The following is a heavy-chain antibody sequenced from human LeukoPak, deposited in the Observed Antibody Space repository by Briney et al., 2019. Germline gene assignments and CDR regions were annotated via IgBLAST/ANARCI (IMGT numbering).Heavy chain of an antibody. CDR3: ARASRGYSYGLFDY. CDR1: GFTFSSYD. V-gene: IGHV3-13*01. J-gene: IGHJ4*02. Sequence: PGGSLRLSCAASGFTFSSYDMHWVRHATGKGLEWVSAIGTDGDTYYPGSVKGRFTISRENAKNSLYLQMNSLRAGDTAVYYCARASRGYSYGLFDYWGQGTLVTVSS. CDR2: IGTDGDT. D-gene: IGHD5-18*01.